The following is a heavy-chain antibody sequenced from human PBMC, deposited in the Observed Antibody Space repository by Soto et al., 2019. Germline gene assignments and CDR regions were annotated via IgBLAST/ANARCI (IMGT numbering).Heavy chain of an antibody. CDR2: INHSGST. V-gene: IGHV4-34*01. Sequence: SETLCLTCAVYGGSFSGYYWSWIRQPPGKGLEWIGEINHSGSTNYNPSLKSRVTISVDTSKNQFSLKLSCVTAADTAVYYCARVHPYSHCSYYRYYIYVWGQGTKVTVSS. J-gene: IGHJ6*03. CDR1: GGSFSGYY. CDR3: ARVHPYSHCSYYRYYIYV. D-gene: IGHD2-21*01.